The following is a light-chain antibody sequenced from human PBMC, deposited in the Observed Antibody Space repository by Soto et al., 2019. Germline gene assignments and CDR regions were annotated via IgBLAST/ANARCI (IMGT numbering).Light chain of an antibody. J-gene: IGKJ5*01. CDR2: GAS. CDR3: QQRSNWPAN. V-gene: IGKV3-15*01. CDR1: QSVSRN. Sequence: EIVMTQSPATLSVSPGERATLSCRASQSVSRNLAWYQQKPGQAPRLLIYGASTRATGIPARFSGSGSGTDFTLTISNLEPEDFAVYYCQQRSNWPANFGQGTRLEIK.